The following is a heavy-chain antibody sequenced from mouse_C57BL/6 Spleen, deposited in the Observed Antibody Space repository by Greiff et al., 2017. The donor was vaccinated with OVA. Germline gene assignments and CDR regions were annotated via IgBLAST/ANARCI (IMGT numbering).Heavy chain of an antibody. CDR1: GYAFSSSW. CDR2: IYPGDGDT. V-gene: IGHV1-82*01. J-gene: IGHJ4*01. Sequence: QVQLQQSGPELVKPGASVKISCKASGYAFSSSWMNWVKQRPGKGLEWIGRIYPGDGDTNYNGKFKGKATLTADKSSSTAYMQLSSLTSEDSAVYFCAREEITTVNAMDYWGQGTSVTVSS. D-gene: IGHD1-1*01. CDR3: AREEITTVNAMDY.